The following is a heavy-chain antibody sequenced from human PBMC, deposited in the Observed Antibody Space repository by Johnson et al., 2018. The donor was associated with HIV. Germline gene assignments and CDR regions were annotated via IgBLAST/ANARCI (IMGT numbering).Heavy chain of an antibody. CDR1: GLTVSSNY. CDR2: IKQDGTEK. J-gene: IGHJ3*02. V-gene: IGHV3-7*01. CDR3: ARGVPIAAAGHDAFDI. D-gene: IGHD6-13*01. Sequence: VQLVESGGGLIQPGGSLRLSCAASGLTVSSNYMSWVRQAPGKGLEWVANIKQDGTEKYYVDSMKGRFTISRDNAKNSLYLQINSLRAEDTAVYYCARGVPIAAAGHDAFDIWGQGTMVTVSS.